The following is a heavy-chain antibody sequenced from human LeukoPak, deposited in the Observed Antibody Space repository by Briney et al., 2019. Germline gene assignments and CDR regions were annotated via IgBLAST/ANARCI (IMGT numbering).Heavy chain of an antibody. J-gene: IGHJ4*02. CDR1: GFTFSSYA. D-gene: IGHD4-23*01. V-gene: IGHV3-30*04. Sequence: GGSLELSCAASGFTFSSYAMHGVGQAPGKGLEWVAVISYDGSNKYYADSVKGRFTISRDNAKNSVYLQMNSLTAEDTAVYYCANGRSINYWGQGTLVTVSS. CDR2: ISYDGSNK. CDR3: ANGRSINY.